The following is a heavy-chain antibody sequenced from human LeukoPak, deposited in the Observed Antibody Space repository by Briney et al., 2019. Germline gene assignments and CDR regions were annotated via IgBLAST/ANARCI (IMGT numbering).Heavy chain of an antibody. CDR2: ISSSSSTI. V-gene: IGHV3-48*01. D-gene: IGHD3-22*01. Sequence: PGGSLRLSCAASGFIFTSYSMNWVRQAPGKGLEWISYISSSSSTIYYADSVRGRFTIPRDNAKNSLYLQMNSLRAEDTAVYYCARGFHRYNYDSGAYSVYWGQGTLVTVSS. J-gene: IGHJ4*02. CDR3: ARGFHRYNYDSGAYSVY. CDR1: GFIFTSYS.